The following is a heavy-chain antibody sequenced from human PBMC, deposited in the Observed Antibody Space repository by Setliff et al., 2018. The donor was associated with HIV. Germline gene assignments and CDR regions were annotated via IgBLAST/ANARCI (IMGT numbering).Heavy chain of an antibody. J-gene: IGHJ4*02. CDR2: IYWDADK. D-gene: IGHD6-19*01. Sequence: SGPTLVNPTQTLTLTCTFSGFSLSTNGVGVGWIRQPPGKALEWLALIYWDADKRYSPSLKNRLTITKDTSKNQVLLTMTNMDPLDTATYYCAHNHLAVAGSHYFDYWGQGTLVNVSS. V-gene: IGHV2-5*02. CDR1: GFSLSTNGVG. CDR3: AHNHLAVAGSHYFDY.